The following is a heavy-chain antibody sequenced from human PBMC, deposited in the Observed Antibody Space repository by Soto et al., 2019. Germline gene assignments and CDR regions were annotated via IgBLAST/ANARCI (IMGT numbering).Heavy chain of an antibody. CDR1: GFTFSSYG. Sequence: VQLVESGGGLVKPGGSLRLSCAASGFTFSSYGMHWVRQAPGKGLEWVAVIWYDGSNKYYADSVKGRFTISRDNSKNTLYLQMNSLRAEDTAVYYCARDAGGYYYGMDVWGQGTTVTVSS. V-gene: IGHV3-33*01. CDR3: ARDAGGYYYGMDV. CDR2: IWYDGSNK. J-gene: IGHJ6*02.